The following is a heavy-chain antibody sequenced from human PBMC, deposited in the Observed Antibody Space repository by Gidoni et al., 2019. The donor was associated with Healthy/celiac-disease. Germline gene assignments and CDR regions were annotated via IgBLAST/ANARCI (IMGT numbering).Heavy chain of an antibody. V-gene: IGHV3-7*04. CDR2: IKQDGSEK. D-gene: IGHD4-17*01. J-gene: IGHJ4*02. Sequence: EVQLVESGGGLVQPGGSLRLSCAASGFTFSSYWMSWVRQAPGKGLEWVANIKQDGSEKYYVDSVKGRFTISRDNAKNSLYLQMNSRRAEDTAVYYCARDDTVTTDGGGGYYFDYWGQGTLVTVSS. CDR3: ARDDTVTTDGGGGYYFDY. CDR1: GFTFSSYW.